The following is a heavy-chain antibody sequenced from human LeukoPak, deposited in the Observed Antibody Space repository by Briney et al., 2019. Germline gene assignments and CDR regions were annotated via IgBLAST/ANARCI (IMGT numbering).Heavy chain of an antibody. CDR3: ARGHVSSDAFDI. J-gene: IGHJ3*02. CDR1: GFTFSSYS. V-gene: IGHV3-21*01. D-gene: IGHD1-26*01. CDR2: ISSSSSYI. Sequence: KTGGSLRLSCAASGFTFSSYSMNWVRQAPGKGLEWVSSISSSSSYIYYADSVKGRFTISRDNAKNSLYLQMNSLRAEDTAVYYCARGHVSSDAFDIWGQGTMVSVSS.